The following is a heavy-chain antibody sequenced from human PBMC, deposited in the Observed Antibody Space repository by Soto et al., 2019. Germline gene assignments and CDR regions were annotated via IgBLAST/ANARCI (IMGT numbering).Heavy chain of an antibody. CDR3: AREDILGTRSFDY. D-gene: IGHD1-26*01. V-gene: IGHV5-51*01. Sequence: HGXSLKISCKASGYSFTSYXXGWVRQMPGKGLEWMGIIYPGDSDTRYSPSFQGKVTISADKSISIAYLQMNSLRDEDTAVYYCAREDILGTRSFDYWGQGALVTVSS. CDR2: IYPGDSDT. J-gene: IGHJ4*02. CDR1: GYSFTSYX.